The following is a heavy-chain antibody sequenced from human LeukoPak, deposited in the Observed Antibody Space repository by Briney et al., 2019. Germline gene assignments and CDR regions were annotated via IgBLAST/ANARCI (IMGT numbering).Heavy chain of an antibody. V-gene: IGHV4-39*01. D-gene: IGHD6-13*01. J-gene: IGHJ5*02. CDR3: ARPPGIAAAWFDP. CDR1: GGSISSSSYY. Sequence: NPSETLSLTCIVFGGSISSSSYYWGWIRQPPGKGLEWIGNIDNIGSTYYNPSLQSRVTISVDESKDQLSLKLNSVTATDTAIYYCARPPGIAAAWFDPWGQGTLVTVSS. CDR2: IDNIGST.